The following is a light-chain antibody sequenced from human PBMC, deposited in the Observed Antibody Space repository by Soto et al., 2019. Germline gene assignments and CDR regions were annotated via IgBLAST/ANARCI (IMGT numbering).Light chain of an antibody. Sequence: EIVLTQSPGTLSLSPGERATLSCRASQSVSSYLAWYQQQPGQAPRLLIYDASNRATGIPARFSGSGSGTDFTLTISSLEPEDFAVYYCQQRYTWPQLTFGGGTKVEIK. J-gene: IGKJ4*01. CDR2: DAS. CDR3: QQRYTWPQLT. V-gene: IGKV3-11*01. CDR1: QSVSSY.